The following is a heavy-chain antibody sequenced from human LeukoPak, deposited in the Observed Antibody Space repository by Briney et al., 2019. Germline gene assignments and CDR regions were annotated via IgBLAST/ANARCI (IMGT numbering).Heavy chain of an antibody. CDR2: INPNSGGT. CDR3: ARGAPITDY. J-gene: IGHJ4*02. CDR1: GYTFTSYG. V-gene: IGHV1-2*02. D-gene: IGHD5-24*01. Sequence: ASVKVSCKASGYTFTSYGISWVRQAPGQGLEWMGWINPNSGGTNYAQKFQGRVTMTRDTSISTAYMELSRLRSDDTAVYYGARGAPITDYWGQGTLVTVSS.